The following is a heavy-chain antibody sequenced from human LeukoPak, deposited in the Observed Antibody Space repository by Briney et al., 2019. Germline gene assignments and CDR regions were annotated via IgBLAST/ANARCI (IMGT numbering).Heavy chain of an antibody. CDR3: AKDYTTVSPEGY. V-gene: IGHV3-21*01. J-gene: IGHJ4*02. Sequence: GGSLGLSCAASGFTFSSYSMNWVRQAPGKGLEWVSSISSSSSYIYYADSVKGRFTISRDNAKNSLYLQMNSLRAEDTAVYYCAKDYTTVSPEGYWGQGTLVTVSS. D-gene: IGHD4-17*01. CDR1: GFTFSSYS. CDR2: ISSSSSYI.